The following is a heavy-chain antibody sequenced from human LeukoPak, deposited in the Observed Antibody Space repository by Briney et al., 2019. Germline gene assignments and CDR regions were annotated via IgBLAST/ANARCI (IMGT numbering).Heavy chain of an antibody. Sequence: GGSLRLSCAASGFTFSSYAMSWVRQAPGKGLEWVSYISSTSSTMYYADSVKGRFTISRDNAKNSLYLQMNSLRDEDTAVYYCARESAYAFWYWGQGTLVAVSS. D-gene: IGHD3-3*01. V-gene: IGHV3-48*02. CDR1: GFTFSSYA. CDR3: ARESAYAFWY. CDR2: ISSTSSTM. J-gene: IGHJ4*02.